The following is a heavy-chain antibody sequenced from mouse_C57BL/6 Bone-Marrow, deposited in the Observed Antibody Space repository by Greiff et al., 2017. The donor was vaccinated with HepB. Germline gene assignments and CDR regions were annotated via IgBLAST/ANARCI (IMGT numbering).Heavy chain of an antibody. CDR3: SGHFPGVFYAMDY. CDR1: GFTFSSYG. CDR2: ISRGGSYT. J-gene: IGHJ4*01. Sequence: EVQRVESGGDLVKPGASLKLSCAASGFTFSSYGMSWVRQTPDKRLEWVATISRGGSYTYYPDSMKGRFTITRDNAKNTLYLQMSSLKSEDTAMYYYSGHFPGVFYAMDYWGQGTSVTVSS. V-gene: IGHV5-6*01.